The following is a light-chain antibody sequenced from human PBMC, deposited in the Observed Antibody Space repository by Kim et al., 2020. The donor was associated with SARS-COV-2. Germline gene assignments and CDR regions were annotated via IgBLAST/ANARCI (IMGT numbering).Light chain of an antibody. CDR2: GAS. J-gene: IGKJ1*01. V-gene: IGKV3-20*01. CDR3: HQYGSSPRT. CDR1: QSVSSTY. Sequence: SPGERATLSCRASQSVSSTYLVWYQQKPGQAPRLVMYGASNRATGIPDRFSGSGSGTDFTLTIIRLEPEDFAVYYCHQYGSSPRTFGQGTKVDIK.